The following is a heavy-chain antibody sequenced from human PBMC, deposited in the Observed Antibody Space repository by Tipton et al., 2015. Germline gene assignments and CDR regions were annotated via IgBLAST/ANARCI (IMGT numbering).Heavy chain of an antibody. V-gene: IGHV3-9*01. CDR2: ISWNSGSI. J-gene: IGHJ4*02. Sequence: SLRLSCAASGFTFDDYAMHWVRQGPGKGLEWVAGISWNSGSIGYADSVKGRFAMSRDNAKNTLYLQMNSRGAEDTAVYYCTKGGRGRYYDTTDSDYWGQGTLVTVSS. D-gene: IGHD3-22*01. CDR3: TKGGRGRYYDTTDSDY. CDR1: GFTFDDYA.